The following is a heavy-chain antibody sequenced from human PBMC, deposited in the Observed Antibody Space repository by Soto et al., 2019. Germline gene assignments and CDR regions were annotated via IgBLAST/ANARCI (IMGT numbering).Heavy chain of an antibody. CDR3: AKDRSSGYYYFDY. V-gene: IGHV3-23*01. D-gene: IGHD3-22*01. CDR1: GFTFSSYA. CDR2: ISGSGDTT. Sequence: SGGSLRLSCAASGFTFSSYAMSWVRQAPGKGLEWVSSISGSGDTTYYADSVKGRFTISRDNSKNTLYLQMNSLRAEDTAVYYCAKDRSSGYYYFDYWGQGTLVTVSS. J-gene: IGHJ4*02.